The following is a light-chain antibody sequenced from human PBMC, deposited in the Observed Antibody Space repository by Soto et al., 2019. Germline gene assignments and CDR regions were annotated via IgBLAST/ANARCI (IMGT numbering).Light chain of an antibody. V-gene: IGLV2-23*02. CDR1: NTDIGNYKI. Sequence: QSALTQPASVSGSPGQSITISCTGSNTDIGNYKIVSWYQQHPGKAPKLIIYEVTKRPSGASNRFSGSKSGNTASLTISGLQAEDEADYHCCSYAGSDAFVFGSGTKV. CDR3: CSYAGSDAFV. J-gene: IGLJ1*01. CDR2: EVT.